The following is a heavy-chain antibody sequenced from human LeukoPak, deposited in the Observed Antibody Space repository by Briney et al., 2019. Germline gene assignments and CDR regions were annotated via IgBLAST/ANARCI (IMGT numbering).Heavy chain of an antibody. CDR2: ISAYNGNT. Sequence: ASVKVSCKASGYTFTSYGISWVRQAPGQGLEWMGWISAYNGNTNCAQKLQGRVTMTTDTSTSTAYMELRSLRSDDTAVYYCARVRERVTIFGVVKNPPYFDYWGQGTLVTVSS. D-gene: IGHD3-3*01. CDR1: GYTFTSYG. CDR3: ARVRERVTIFGVVKNPPYFDY. J-gene: IGHJ4*02. V-gene: IGHV1-18*01.